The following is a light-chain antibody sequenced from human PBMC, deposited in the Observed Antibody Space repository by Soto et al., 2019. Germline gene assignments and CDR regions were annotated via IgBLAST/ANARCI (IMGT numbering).Light chain of an antibody. Sequence: QSVLTQPASVSGSPGQSLTISCTGTRSDVGLYDYVSWYQQHPGKAPRLIIYAISDRPSGVSDRFSGSKSGNTASLTISGLQAEDEADYYCSSYATSTAFLFGGGTKVTVL. V-gene: IGLV2-14*01. CDR3: SSYATSTAFL. J-gene: IGLJ2*01. CDR1: RSDVGLYDY. CDR2: AIS.